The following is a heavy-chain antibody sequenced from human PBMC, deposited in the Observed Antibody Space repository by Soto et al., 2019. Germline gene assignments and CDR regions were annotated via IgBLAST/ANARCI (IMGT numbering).Heavy chain of an antibody. CDR1: GYTFSNYG. J-gene: IGHJ4*02. CDR3: ARDEGIRGFDS. D-gene: IGHD3-10*01. CDR2: ISGYNGLT. V-gene: IGHV1-18*04. Sequence: QVQLVQSGDEVKKSGASVKVSCKASGYTFSNYGISWVRQAPGQGLEWMGWISGYNGLTAYAQNVQGRVTMTIDTPTTTVFMEMTGLRSKATAVYYCARDEGIRGFDSWGQGTLVTVSS.